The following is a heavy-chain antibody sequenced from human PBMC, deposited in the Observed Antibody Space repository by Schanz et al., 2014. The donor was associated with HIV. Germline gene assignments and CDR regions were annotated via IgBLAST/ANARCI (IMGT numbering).Heavy chain of an antibody. V-gene: IGHV3-30-3*01. J-gene: IGHJ4*02. CDR1: GFTFSLFA. CDR2: ISYDGSYK. CDR3: ARTYTGDWSTGAD. D-gene: IGHD2-21*02. Sequence: VQLLESGGGVVQPGRSLRLSCAGTGFTFSLFAIHWVRQAPGKGLEWVTVISYDGSYKYYADSVKGRFTISRDNSKNTLNLQMKSLRSEDTAVYYCARTYTGDWSTGADWGQGTLVTVSS.